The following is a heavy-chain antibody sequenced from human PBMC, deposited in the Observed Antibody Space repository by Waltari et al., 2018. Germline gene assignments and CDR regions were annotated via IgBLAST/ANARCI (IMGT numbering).Heavy chain of an antibody. CDR1: GGSISSGRYY. D-gene: IGHD4-17*01. J-gene: IGHJ4*02. Sequence: QVQLQASGPGLVKPSQTLSLTCTVSGGSISSGRYYWSWIRPPAGKGLEWIGRIYTSGSTNYNPSRKSRVTISVDTSKNQFSLKLSSGTAADTAVYYCARDTVGGFDYWGQGTLVTVSS. CDR3: ARDTVGGFDY. CDR2: IYTSGST. V-gene: IGHV4-61*02.